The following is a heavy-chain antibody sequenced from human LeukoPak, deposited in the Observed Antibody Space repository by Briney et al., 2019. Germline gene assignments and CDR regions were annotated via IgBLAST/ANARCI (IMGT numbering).Heavy chain of an antibody. J-gene: IGHJ4*02. CDR2: FDPEDGET. CDR1: GYTLTELS. CDR3: ATGGLAAAGLRGTIDY. Sequence: ASVKVSCKVSGYTLTELSMHWVRQAPGKGLEGMGGFDPEDGETIYAQKFQGRVTMTEDTSTDTAYMELSSLRSEDTAVYYCATGGLAAAGLRGTIDYWGQGTLVTVSS. V-gene: IGHV1-24*01. D-gene: IGHD6-13*01.